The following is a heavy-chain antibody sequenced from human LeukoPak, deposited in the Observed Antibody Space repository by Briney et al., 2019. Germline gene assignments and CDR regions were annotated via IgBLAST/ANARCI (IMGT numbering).Heavy chain of an antibody. CDR3: ASGGMGARKYYSDPFHY. CDR1: GFTVSSNY. D-gene: IGHD3-10*01. Sequence: GGSLRLSCVASGFTVSSNYMSWVRQAPGKGLEWVSSIYSAGSTYYADSVRGRFTISRDSSKNTVCLQMNSLRAEETAVYYCASGGMGARKYYSDPFHYWGQGTLVTVSS. V-gene: IGHV3-53*01. J-gene: IGHJ4*02. CDR2: IYSAGST.